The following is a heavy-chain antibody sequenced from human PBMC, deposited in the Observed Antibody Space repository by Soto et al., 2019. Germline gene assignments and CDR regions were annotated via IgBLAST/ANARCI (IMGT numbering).Heavy chain of an antibody. CDR2: ISSSSSYT. CDR3: ARVGCSSTSCCSFYCYGMDV. D-gene: IGHD2-2*01. Sequence: PGASLRLSCAAAGFTFRDYYLSWIRQAPGKGLEWVSYISSSSSYTNYADSVKGRLTISRDNAKNSLYLQMNSLRAEDTAVYYCARVGCSSTSCCSFYCYGMDVWGQGTTVTVSS. V-gene: IGHV3-11*06. CDR1: GFTFRDYY. J-gene: IGHJ6*02.